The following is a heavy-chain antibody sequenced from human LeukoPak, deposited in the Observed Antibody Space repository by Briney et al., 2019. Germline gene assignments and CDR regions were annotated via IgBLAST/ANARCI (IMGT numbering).Heavy chain of an antibody. V-gene: IGHV3-21*01. CDR2: MSSSSSYI. J-gene: IGHJ4*01. Sequence: GGSLRLSCAASGFTFSSDSMNWVRQAPGKGLEGVSSMSSSSSYIYYADSVKGRFTIPRDNAKNTVYLQMSSLRAEDTAVYYCARDGFTGPRTAYLDHWGQGTLVTVSS. D-gene: IGHD2-8*02. CDR1: GFTFSSDS. CDR3: ARDGFTGPRTAYLDH.